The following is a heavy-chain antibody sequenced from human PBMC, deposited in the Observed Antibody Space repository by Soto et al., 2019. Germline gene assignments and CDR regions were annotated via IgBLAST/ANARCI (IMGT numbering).Heavy chain of an antibody. V-gene: IGHV3-7*05. J-gene: IGHJ6*02. Sequence: EVRLMESGGGLVQPGGSLRLSCATSGFSFNFFWMTWVRQAPGKGLEWVANINKDGSEKYYVDSVKGRFTVSRDNAKNSLDLQMNSLRVEDTAVYYCARHQRIAPSRGVYSQYYGMDVWGQGTTVTVSS. CDR1: GFSFNFFW. CDR3: ARHQRIAPSRGVYSQYYGMDV. CDR2: INKDGSEK. D-gene: IGHD6-13*01.